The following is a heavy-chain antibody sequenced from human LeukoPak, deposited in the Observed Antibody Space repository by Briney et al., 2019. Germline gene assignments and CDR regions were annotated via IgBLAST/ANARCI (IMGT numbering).Heavy chain of an antibody. J-gene: IGHJ4*02. V-gene: IGHV3-23*01. Sequence: GGSLRLSCTATGFTFSSYAMSWVRQAPGKGLEWVSVISGSGGSTYYGDSVKGRFTISRDNSKNTLYLQMNSLRAEDTAVYYCAKDGVVTITFDYWGQGTLVTVSS. CDR2: ISGSGGST. CDR3: AKDGVVTITFDY. CDR1: GFTFSSYA. D-gene: IGHD3-16*01.